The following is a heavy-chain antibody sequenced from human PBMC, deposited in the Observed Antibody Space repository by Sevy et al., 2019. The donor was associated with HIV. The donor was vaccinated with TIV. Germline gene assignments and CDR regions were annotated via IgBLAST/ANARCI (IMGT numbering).Heavy chain of an antibody. Sequence: GGSLRLSCAASGFTFHDAWMTWVRQAPGKGLEWVGRVKSQSDGGTRDYAAPVKGRFIISRDDSTDTLYLQMNSLKIEDTAVYYCSAAMWVEYDGTAPGSGRASLDYWGQGTLVTVSS. J-gene: IGHJ4*02. CDR3: SAAMWVEYDGTAPGSGRASLDY. D-gene: IGHD3-22*01. CDR2: VKSQSDGGTR. V-gene: IGHV3-15*01. CDR1: GFTFHDAW.